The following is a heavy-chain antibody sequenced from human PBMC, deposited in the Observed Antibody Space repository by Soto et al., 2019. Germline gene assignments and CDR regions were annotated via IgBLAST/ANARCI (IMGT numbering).Heavy chain of an antibody. Sequence: SETLSLTCTVSGGSISGSYWSWIRQTPGKVLEWVGYIHYSGSTNYNPSLKSRVTMSVDSAKNQFSLQLSSVTAADTAVYFCARGGNRYSNVASGVGGFDYWGQGSLVTVSS. CDR2: IHYSGST. J-gene: IGHJ4*02. D-gene: IGHD5-12*01. CDR3: ARGGNRYSNVASGVGGFDY. CDR1: GGSISGSY. V-gene: IGHV4-59*01.